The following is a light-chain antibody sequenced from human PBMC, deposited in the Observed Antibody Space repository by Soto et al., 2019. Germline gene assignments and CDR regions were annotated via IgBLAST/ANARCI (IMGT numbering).Light chain of an antibody. CDR2: EVS. J-gene: IGLJ1*01. CDR3: CSYRSGSSPYYV. Sequence: QSVLTQPASVSGSPGQSITISCTGTSSDIGGYKDVSWYQQHPGKAPQVIIFEVSYRPYGISNRFSGSKSGNVASLTISGLQAEDEADYYCCSYRSGSSPYYVFRTGTKVTVL. V-gene: IGLV2-14*01. CDR1: SSDIGGYKD.